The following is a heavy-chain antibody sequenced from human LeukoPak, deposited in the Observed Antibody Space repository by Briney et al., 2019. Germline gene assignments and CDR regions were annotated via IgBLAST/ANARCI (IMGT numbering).Heavy chain of an antibody. J-gene: IGHJ6*03. D-gene: IGHD3-10*01. CDR2: IYYSGST. CDR3: ARVYDSGSQAYFYYMDV. V-gene: IGHV4-59*01. Sequence: PSETLSLTCTVSGGSISSYYWSWIRQPPGKGLEWIGYIYYSGSTNYNPSLKSRVTISVDTSKNQFSLKVNSVTAADTAVYYCARVYDSGSQAYFYYMDVWGKGTTVTISS. CDR1: GGSISSYY.